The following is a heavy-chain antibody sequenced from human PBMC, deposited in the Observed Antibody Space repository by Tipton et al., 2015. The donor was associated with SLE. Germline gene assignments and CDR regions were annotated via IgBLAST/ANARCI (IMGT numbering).Heavy chain of an antibody. CDR1: GFTFSNYA. J-gene: IGHJ4*02. Sequence: SLRLSCAASGFTFSNYAMNWVRQAPGKGLEWVSTVSGSGGTTYYADSVKGRFTISRDNSKNTVFLQMNDLRVEDTAVYYCAKKYRSGWFYFDYWGQGTLVTVSS. D-gene: IGHD6-19*01. CDR3: AKKYRSGWFYFDY. CDR2: VSGSGGTT. V-gene: IGHV3-23*01.